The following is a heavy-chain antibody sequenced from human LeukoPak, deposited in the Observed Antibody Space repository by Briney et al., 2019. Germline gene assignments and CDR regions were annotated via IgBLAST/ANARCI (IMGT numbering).Heavy chain of an antibody. J-gene: IGHJ4*02. V-gene: IGHV4-59*01. D-gene: IGHD4-17*01. CDR2: IYYSGST. CDR1: GGSISSYY. Sequence: PSETLSLTCTVSGGSISSYYWSWIRQPPGKGLEWIGYIYYSGSTNYNPSLKSRVTISVDTSKNQFSLKLSSVTAADTAVYYCGRVYGDYVDYWGQGTLVSVSS. CDR3: GRVYGDYVDY.